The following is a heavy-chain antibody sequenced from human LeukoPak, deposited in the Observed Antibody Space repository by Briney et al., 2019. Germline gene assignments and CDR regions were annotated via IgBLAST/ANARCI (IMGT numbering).Heavy chain of an antibody. Sequence: GGSLRLSCAASGFTSSRYAMSWVRQAPGKGLEWVSAISGSGGNTYYADSVKGRFTISRDNSKNTLYLQMNSLRAEDTAVYYCARHALAVAGSYTDYWGQGTLVTVSS. CDR2: ISGSGGNT. CDR1: GFTSSRYA. CDR3: ARHALAVAGSYTDY. J-gene: IGHJ4*02. D-gene: IGHD6-19*01. V-gene: IGHV3-23*01.